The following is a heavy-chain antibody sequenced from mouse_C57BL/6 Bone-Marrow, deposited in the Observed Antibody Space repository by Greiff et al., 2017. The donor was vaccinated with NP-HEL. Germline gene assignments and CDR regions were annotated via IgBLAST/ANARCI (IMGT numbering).Heavy chain of an antibody. V-gene: IGHV1-55*01. D-gene: IGHD1-1*01. CDR3: ARCRDYYGSPYYFDY. J-gene: IGHJ2*01. CDR2: IYPGSGST. CDR1: GYTFTSYW. Sequence: QVQLQQPGAELVKPGASVKMSCKASGYTFTSYWITWVKQRPGQGLEWIGDIYPGSGSTNYNEKFKSKATLTVDTSSSTAYMQLSSLTSEDSAVYYCARCRDYYGSPYYFDYWGQGTTLTVSS.